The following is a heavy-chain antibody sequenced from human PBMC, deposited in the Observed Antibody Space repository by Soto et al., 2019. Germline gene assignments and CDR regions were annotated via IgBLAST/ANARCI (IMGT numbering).Heavy chain of an antibody. CDR2: TYYRTNWHN. CDR1: GDSVSSKSGA. V-gene: IGHV6-1*01. CDR3: ARDRAQYGMDV. D-gene: IGHD3-10*01. J-gene: IGHJ6*02. Sequence: QVQLQQSGPRLVKPSQTLSLTCAISGDSVSSKSGAWNWIRQSPSRGLEWLGRTYYRTNWHNDSAVSVRSRIIIIPDSSKIHFSLQLHSVTPEDTAVYYCARDRAQYGMDVWGQGTTVTVSS.